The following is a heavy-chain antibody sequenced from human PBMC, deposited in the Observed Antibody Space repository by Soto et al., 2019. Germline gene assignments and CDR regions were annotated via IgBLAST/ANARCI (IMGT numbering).Heavy chain of an antibody. Sequence: QEQLVESGGGVVQPGRSLRLSCAASGFTFKTYGMHWVRQAPGKGLEWVAVIWYDGSNKYYADSVKGRFTISRDNSKNTLYLQMNSLRAEDTAVYYCAKEGGGYEAFDIWGQGTMVTVSS. D-gene: IGHD5-12*01. CDR1: GFTFKTYG. CDR3: AKEGGGYEAFDI. J-gene: IGHJ3*02. V-gene: IGHV3-33*06. CDR2: IWYDGSNK.